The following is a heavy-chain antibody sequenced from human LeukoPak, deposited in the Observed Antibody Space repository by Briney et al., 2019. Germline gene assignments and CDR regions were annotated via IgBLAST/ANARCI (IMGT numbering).Heavy chain of an antibody. CDR3: TRESGAFSPFGF. D-gene: IGHD1-26*01. V-gene: IGHV4-59*01. Sequence: SETLSLTCTVSGVSISTYYWSWLRQPPGKGLEWIGYIDYSGSTNNNPSLKSRLTISRDTSKNQFSLNLGSVTAADTAVYYCTRESGAFSPFGFWGQGTLVTVSS. CDR1: GVSISTYY. CDR2: IDYSGST. J-gene: IGHJ4*02.